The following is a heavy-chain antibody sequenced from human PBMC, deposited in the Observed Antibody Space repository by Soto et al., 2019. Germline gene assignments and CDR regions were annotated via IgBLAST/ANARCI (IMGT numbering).Heavy chain of an antibody. J-gene: IGHJ6*02. CDR2: IIPIFGTA. D-gene: IGHD3-10*01. CDR1: GGTFSSYA. CDR3: ARDLRDYYGSGMPHYYYYYGMDV. Sequence: QVQLVQSGAEVKKPGSSVKVSCKASGGTFSSYAISWVRQAPGQGLEWMGGIIPIFGTANYAQKFQGRVTITADKSTSTAYMELSSLRSEDTAVYYCARDLRDYYGSGMPHYYYYYGMDVWGQGTTVTVSS. V-gene: IGHV1-69*06.